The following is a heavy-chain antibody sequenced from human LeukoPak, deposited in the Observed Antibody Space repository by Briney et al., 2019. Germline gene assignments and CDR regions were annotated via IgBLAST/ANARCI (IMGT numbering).Heavy chain of an antibody. J-gene: IGHJ3*02. V-gene: IGHV1-69*13. Sequence: ASVALSFKASGCTFSSYAIGWGRQAPAPGLEWMGGIIPIFGGANSAQEFQGRVAITADESTGTAYMELSRLRSEDTAVYYCARGRLPGYCSGGSCRATGAFDIWGQGTMVTVSS. CDR2: IIPIFGGA. CDR1: GCTFSSYA. D-gene: IGHD2-15*01. CDR3: ARGRLPGYCSGGSCRATGAFDI.